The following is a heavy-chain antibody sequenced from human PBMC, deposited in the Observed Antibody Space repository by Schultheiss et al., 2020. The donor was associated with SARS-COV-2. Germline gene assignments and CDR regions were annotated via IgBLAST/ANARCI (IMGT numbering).Heavy chain of an antibody. CDR3: ARADYYYYGMDV. Sequence: ASVKVSCKASGYTFTSYGISWVRQAPGQGLEWLGWISAYNGNTNYAQKFQGWVTMTRDTSTSTVYMELSSLRSEDTAVYYCARADYYYYGMDVWGQGTTVTVSS. CDR2: ISAYNGNT. CDR1: GYTFTSYG. V-gene: IGHV1-18*01. J-gene: IGHJ6*02.